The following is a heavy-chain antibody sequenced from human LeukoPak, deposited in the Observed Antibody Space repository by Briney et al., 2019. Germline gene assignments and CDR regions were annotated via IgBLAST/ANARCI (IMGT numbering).Heavy chain of an antibody. D-gene: IGHD6-13*01. CDR2: ISGSGGST. CDR3: ARDGNSGRDYFDY. V-gene: IGHV3-23*01. Sequence: GGSLRLSCAASGFTFSSYAMSWVRQAPGKGLEWVSAISGSGGSTYYADSVKGRFTISRDNSKNTLYLQMNSLRAEDTAVYYCARDGNSGRDYFDYWGQGTLVTVSS. CDR1: GFTFSSYA. J-gene: IGHJ4*02.